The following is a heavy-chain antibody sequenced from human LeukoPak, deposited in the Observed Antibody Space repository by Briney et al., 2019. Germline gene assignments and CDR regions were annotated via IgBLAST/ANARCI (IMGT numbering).Heavy chain of an antibody. D-gene: IGHD5-18*01. J-gene: IGHJ2*01. CDR1: GGSISSYF. CDR3: ARRWDTAMVKGWYFDL. Sequence: PSETLSLTCTVSGGSISSYFYIWVRQPPGKGLEWIGYIYYSGNTNSNPSLKSRVTISLDTSKNQFSLKLSSVTAADTAVYYCARRWDTAMVKGWYFDLWGRGTLVTVCS. CDR2: IYYSGNT. V-gene: IGHV4-59*08.